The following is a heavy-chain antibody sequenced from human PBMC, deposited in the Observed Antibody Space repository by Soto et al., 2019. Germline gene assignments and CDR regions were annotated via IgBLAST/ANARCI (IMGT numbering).Heavy chain of an antibody. J-gene: IGHJ5*02. CDR2: IWYDGSNK. V-gene: IGHV3-33*01. Sequence: QVQLVESGGGVVQPGRSLRLSCAASGFTFSSYGMHWVRQAPGKGLEWVAVIWYDGSNKYYADSVKGRFTISRDNSKNTLYLQMNSLRAEDTAVYYCARDRPLAARHMNWFDPWGQGTLVTVSS. CDR3: ARDRPLAARHMNWFDP. CDR1: GFTFSSYG. D-gene: IGHD6-6*01.